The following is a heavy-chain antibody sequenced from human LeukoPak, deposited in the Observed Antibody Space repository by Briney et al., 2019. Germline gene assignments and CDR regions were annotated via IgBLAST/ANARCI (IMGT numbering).Heavy chain of an antibody. Sequence: PSETLSLTCTVSGGSISSYSWSWIRQPPGKGLEWIAYIYNGGRASYNPSLKSRVTISLDTSKNQFSLKLSSVTAADTAVYYCARASKDEVVAPRTFFGYYYMDVWGKGTTVTVSS. CDR3: ARASKDEVVAPRTFFGYYYMDV. D-gene: IGHD2-15*01. J-gene: IGHJ6*03. CDR1: GGSISSYS. CDR2: IYNGGRA. V-gene: IGHV4-59*01.